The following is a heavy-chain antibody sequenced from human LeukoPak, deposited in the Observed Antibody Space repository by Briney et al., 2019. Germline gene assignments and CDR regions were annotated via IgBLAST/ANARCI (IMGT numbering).Heavy chain of an antibody. V-gene: IGHV3-7*04. CDR2: IKQDGSEK. CDR3: ARIHSGYEAFDI. D-gene: IGHD5-12*01. J-gene: IGHJ3*02. CDR1: GFTFSNYW. Sequence: GGSLRLSCAASGFTFSNYWMSWVRQAPGKGLEWVANIKQDGSEKYYVDSVKGRFTISRDNAKNSVYLQMNSLRAEDTAVYYCARIHSGYEAFDIWGQGIMVTVSS.